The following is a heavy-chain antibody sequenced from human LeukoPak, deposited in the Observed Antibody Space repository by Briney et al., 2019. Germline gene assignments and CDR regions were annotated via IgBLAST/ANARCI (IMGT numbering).Heavy chain of an antibody. CDR1: GGSISSSSYY. J-gene: IGHJ4*02. CDR3: ATRTVTTSYYFDY. CDR2: IYYSGST. V-gene: IGHV4-39*07. D-gene: IGHD4-17*01. Sequence: SETLSLTCTVSGGSISSSSYYWGWIRQPPGKGLEWIGSIYYSGSTYYNPSLKSRVTISVDTSKNQFSLKLSSVTAADTAVYYCATRTVTTSYYFDYWGQGTLVTVSS.